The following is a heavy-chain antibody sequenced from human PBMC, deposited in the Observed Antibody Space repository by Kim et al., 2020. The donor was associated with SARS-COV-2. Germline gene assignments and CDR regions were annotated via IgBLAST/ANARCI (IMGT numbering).Heavy chain of an antibody. CDR2: ISSSSSTI. D-gene: IGHD2-15*01. CDR1: GFTFSSYS. J-gene: IGHJ3*02. V-gene: IGHV3-48*04. CDR3: ARNPIDIVVVVADFDI. Sequence: GGSLRLSCAASGFTFSSYSMNWVRQAPGKGLEWVSYISSSSSTIYYADSVKGRFTISRDNAKNSLYLQMNSLRAEDTAVYYCARNPIDIVVVVADFDIWGQETMVTVSS.